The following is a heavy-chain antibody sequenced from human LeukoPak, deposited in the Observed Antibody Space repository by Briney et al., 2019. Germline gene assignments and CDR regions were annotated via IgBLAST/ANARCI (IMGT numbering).Heavy chain of an antibody. CDR2: ISAYNGNT. D-gene: IGHD4-23*01. J-gene: IGHJ3*02. Sequence: GASVKVSCKASGYTFTSYGISWVRQAPGQGLEWMGWISAYNGNTNYAQKLQGRVTMTTDTSTSIAYMELRSLRSDDTAVYYCARVPTVVTPGAFDIWGQGTMVTVSS. CDR3: ARVPTVVTPGAFDI. V-gene: IGHV1-18*01. CDR1: GYTFTSYG.